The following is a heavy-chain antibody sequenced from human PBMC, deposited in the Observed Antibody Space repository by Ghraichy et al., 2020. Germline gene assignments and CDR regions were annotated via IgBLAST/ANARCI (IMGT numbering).Heavy chain of an antibody. J-gene: IGHJ4*02. D-gene: IGHD6-6*01. Sequence: SETLSLTCAVYGGSFSGYYWSWIRQPPGKGLEWIGEINHSGSTNYNPSLKSRVTISVDTSKNQFSLKLSSVTAADTAVYYCATSARNIAARPFDYWGQGTLVTVSS. CDR2: INHSGST. CDR1: GGSFSGYY. CDR3: ATSARNIAARPFDY. V-gene: IGHV4-34*01.